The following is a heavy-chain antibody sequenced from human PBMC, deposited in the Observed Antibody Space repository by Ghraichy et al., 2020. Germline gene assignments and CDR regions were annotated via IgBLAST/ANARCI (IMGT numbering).Heavy chain of an antibody. V-gene: IGHV4-34*01. Sequence: SETLSLTCAVYGGSFSGYYWSWIRQPPGKGLEWIGEINHSGSTNYNPSLKSRVTISVDTSKNQFSLKLSSVTAADTAVYYCASQLLPFDWYFDLWGRGTLVTVSS. CDR3: ASQLLPFDWYFDL. J-gene: IGHJ2*01. CDR1: GGSFSGYY. D-gene: IGHD1-26*01. CDR2: INHSGST.